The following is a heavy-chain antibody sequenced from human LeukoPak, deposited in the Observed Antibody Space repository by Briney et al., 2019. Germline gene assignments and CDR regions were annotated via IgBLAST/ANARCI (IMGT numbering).Heavy chain of an antibody. V-gene: IGHV3-48*03. CDR2: ISSSGSTI. J-gene: IGHJ4*02. CDR3: ASPIVGATTGDY. Sequence: QAGGSLRLSCAASAFTFSSYEMNWVRQAPGKGLEWVSYISSSGSTIYYADSVKGRFTISRDNAKNSLYLQMNSLRAEDTAVYYCASPIVGATTGDYWGQGTLVTVSS. CDR1: AFTFSSYE. D-gene: IGHD1-26*01.